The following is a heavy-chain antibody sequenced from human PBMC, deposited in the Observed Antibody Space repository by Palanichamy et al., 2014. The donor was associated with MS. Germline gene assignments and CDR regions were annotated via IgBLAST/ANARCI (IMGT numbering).Heavy chain of an antibody. D-gene: IGHD3-10*01. J-gene: IGHJ6*03. CDR3: ASPLSITVVRGSIYRSYDYYMDV. V-gene: IGHV7-4-1*02. Sequence: GYTFTSSAVSWVRQAPGQGLEWMGWINTKTGKPTYAQGFTGRFVFSLDTSVRTAYLQISSLKAEDTAVYYCASPLSITVVRGSIYRSYDYYMDVWGTGTTVTVSS. CDR1: GYTFTSSA. CDR2: INTKTGKP.